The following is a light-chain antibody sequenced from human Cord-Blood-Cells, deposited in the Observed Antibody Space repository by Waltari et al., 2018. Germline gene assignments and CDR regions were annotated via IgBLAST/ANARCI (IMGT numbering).Light chain of an antibody. J-gene: IGKJ3*01. V-gene: IGKV3-15*01. CDR2: GAS. CDR1: QSVSNN. Sequence: EMVMTQSPATLSVSSGERATLSCRPSQSVSNNLAWYQQKPGQAPRLLIYGASPRATGIPARFSGSGSGTEFTLTISSLQSEDFAVYYCQQYNNWPLTFGPGTKVDIK. CDR3: QQYNNWPLT.